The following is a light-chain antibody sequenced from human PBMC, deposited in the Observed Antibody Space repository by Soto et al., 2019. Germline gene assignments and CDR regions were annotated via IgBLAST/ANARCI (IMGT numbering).Light chain of an antibody. CDR3: SSYTSSSTYV. J-gene: IGLJ1*01. Sequence: QSALTQPPSLPGSPGQSIPISCIGTSSDVDVYNYVSWYQHHPGPAPKLMIYDVRNRPSGVSNRFSGSKSGNTASLTISGLQAEDEADYYCSSYTSSSTYVFGTGTKLTVL. CDR2: DVR. CDR1: SSDVDVYNY. V-gene: IGLV2-14*03.